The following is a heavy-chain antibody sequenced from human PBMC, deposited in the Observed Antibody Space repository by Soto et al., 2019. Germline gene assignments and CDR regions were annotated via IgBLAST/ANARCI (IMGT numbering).Heavy chain of an antibody. V-gene: IGHV3-7*05. CDR3: ARAGSENDY. D-gene: IGHD3-10*01. J-gene: IGHJ4*02. Sequence: ESGGGLVQPGGSLRLSCAASGFTFSNYWMSWVHQAPGKGLEWVANIKQDGSERNYVDSVKGRFTISRDNAKNSLYVQLNSLRAEDTAVYYCARAGSENDYWGQGTLVTVSS. CDR1: GFTFSNYW. CDR2: IKQDGSER.